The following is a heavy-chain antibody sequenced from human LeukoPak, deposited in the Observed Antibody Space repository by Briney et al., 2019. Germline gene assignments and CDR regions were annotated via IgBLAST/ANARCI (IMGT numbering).Heavy chain of an antibody. D-gene: IGHD6-19*01. Sequence: GGSLRLSCAASGLTVSDNYMSWVRQAPGKGLEWVSVLYSGGDTFYADSVRGRFTISRDISKNSLYLQMNNLRAEDTAVYYCAKDARRTSGWYFFDYWGQGTLVTVSS. J-gene: IGHJ4*02. CDR2: LYSGGDT. V-gene: IGHV3-53*01. CDR1: GLTVSDNY. CDR3: AKDARRTSGWYFFDY.